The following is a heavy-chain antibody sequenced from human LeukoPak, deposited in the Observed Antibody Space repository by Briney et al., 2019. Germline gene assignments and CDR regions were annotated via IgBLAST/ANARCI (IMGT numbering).Heavy chain of an antibody. CDR3: ARGFSGYDLDAFDI. V-gene: IGHV4-59*01. CDR1: GGSISSYY. CDR2: IYHSGST. Sequence: EASETLSLTCTVSGGSISSYYWSWIRQPPGKGLEWIGYIYHSGSTDYNPSLKSRVTISVDTSKNQFSPKLSSVTAADTAVYYCARGFSGYDLDAFDIWGQGTMVTVSS. D-gene: IGHD5-12*01. J-gene: IGHJ3*02.